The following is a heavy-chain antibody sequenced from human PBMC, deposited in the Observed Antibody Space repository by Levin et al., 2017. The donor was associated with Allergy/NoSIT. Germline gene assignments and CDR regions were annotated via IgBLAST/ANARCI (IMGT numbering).Heavy chain of an antibody. D-gene: IGHD6-13*01. V-gene: IGHV4-39*01. Sequence: SQTLSLTCTVPGGSISSSSYYWGWIRQPPGKGLEWIGSIYYSGSTYYNPSLKSRVTISVDTSKNQFSLKLSSVTAADTAVYYCARLGWYSSSWALSAFDIWGQGTMVTVSS. CDR3: ARLGWYSSSWALSAFDI. J-gene: IGHJ3*02. CDR2: IYYSGST. CDR1: GGSISSSSYY.